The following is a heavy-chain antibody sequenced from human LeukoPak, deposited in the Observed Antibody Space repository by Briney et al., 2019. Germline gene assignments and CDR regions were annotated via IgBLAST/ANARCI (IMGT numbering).Heavy chain of an antibody. CDR2: IYTSGST. CDR1: RDAAYY. CDR3: ARVRYYYDSSGYYWLFDY. V-gene: IGHV4-4*07. J-gene: IGHJ4*02. Sequence: PFERLSLTCTVSRDAAYYWSWIRQPAGKGLEWIGRIYTSGSTNYNPSLKSRVTMSVDTSKNQFSLKLCSWTAAVTPVHYCARVRYYYDSSGYYWLFDYWGQGNLVIVSS. D-gene: IGHD3-22*01.